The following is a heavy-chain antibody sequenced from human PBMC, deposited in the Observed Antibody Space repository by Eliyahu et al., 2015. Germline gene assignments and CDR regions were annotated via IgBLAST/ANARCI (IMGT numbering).Heavy chain of an antibody. CDR2: ISWNSGSI. CDR1: GFTFDDYX. V-gene: IGHV3-9*01. J-gene: IGHJ6*04. D-gene: IGHD3-16*02. CDR3: AKDINPPSYDYIWGSYRSHYYGMDV. Sequence: EVQLVESGGGLVQPGRSLXLSCAAXGFTFDDYXMPWXRXXPGKGLEWVSGISWNSGSIGYADSVKGRFTISRDNAKNSLYLQMNSLRAEDTALYYCAKDINPPSYDYIWGSYRSHYYGMDVWGKGTTVTVSS.